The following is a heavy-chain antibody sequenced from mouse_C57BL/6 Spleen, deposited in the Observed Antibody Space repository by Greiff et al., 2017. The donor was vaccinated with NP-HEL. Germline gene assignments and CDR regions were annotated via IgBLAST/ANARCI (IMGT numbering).Heavy chain of an antibody. CDR2: IYPGGGYT. Sequence: VQLQQSGAELVRPGTSVKMSCKASGYTFTNYWIGWAKQRPGHGLEWIGDIYPGGGYTNYNEKFKGKATLTADKSSSTAYMQFSSLTSEDSAIYYWAREDGSSYGWFAYWGQGTLVTVSA. V-gene: IGHV1-63*01. D-gene: IGHD1-1*01. J-gene: IGHJ3*01. CDR3: AREDGSSYGWFAY. CDR1: GYTFTNYW.